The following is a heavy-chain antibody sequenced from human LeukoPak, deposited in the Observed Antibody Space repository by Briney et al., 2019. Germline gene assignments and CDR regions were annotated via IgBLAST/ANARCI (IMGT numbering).Heavy chain of an antibody. Sequence: SGPTLVNPTQTLTLTCTFSGFSLSTSGVGVGWIRQPPGKALEWLALIYWNDDKRYSPSLKSRLTITKDTSKNQVVLTMTNMDPVDTATYYCAHLDFYDSSGYYSNLQNWFDPWGQGTLVTVSS. D-gene: IGHD3-22*01. CDR2: IYWNDDK. J-gene: IGHJ5*02. V-gene: IGHV2-5*01. CDR3: AHLDFYDSSGYYSNLQNWFDP. CDR1: GFSLSTSGVG.